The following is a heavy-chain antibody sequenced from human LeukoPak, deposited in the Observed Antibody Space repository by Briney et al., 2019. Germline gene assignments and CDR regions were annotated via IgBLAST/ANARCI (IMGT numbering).Heavy chain of an antibody. J-gene: IGHJ4*02. CDR2: ISSSSSYI. V-gene: IGHV3-21*01. D-gene: IGHD4/OR15-4a*01. Sequence: GGSLRLSCAASRFTFSSYSMNWVRQAPGKGLEWVSSISSSSSYIYYADSVKGRFTISRDNAKNSLYLQMNSLRAEDTAVYYCARGIPLGATAGPFDYWGQGTLVTVSS. CDR1: RFTFSSYS. CDR3: ARGIPLGATAGPFDY.